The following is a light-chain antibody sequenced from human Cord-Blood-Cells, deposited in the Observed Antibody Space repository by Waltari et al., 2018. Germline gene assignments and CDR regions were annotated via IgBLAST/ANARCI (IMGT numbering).Light chain of an antibody. Sequence: QSVLPQPPSVSGAPGQRVTISCTRSSSNIGAGYDVHWYQQLPGTAPKLLIYGNSNRPSGVPDRFSGSKSGTSASLAITGLQAEDEADYYCQSYDSSLSGWVFGGGTKLTVL. CDR3: QSYDSSLSGWV. V-gene: IGLV1-40*01. J-gene: IGLJ3*02. CDR1: SSNIGAGYD. CDR2: GNS.